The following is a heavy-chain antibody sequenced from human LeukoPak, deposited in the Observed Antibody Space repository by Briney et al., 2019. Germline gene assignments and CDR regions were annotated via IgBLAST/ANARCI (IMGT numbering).Heavy chain of an antibody. CDR2: IYYSGST. Sequence: SETLSLTCTVSGGSISSYYWSWIRQPPGKGLEWIGYIYYSGSTNYNPSLKSRVTISVDTSKNQFSLKLSSVTAADTAVYYCARGRVVPAAIAEYFQHWGQGTLVTVSS. J-gene: IGHJ1*01. CDR3: ARGRVVPAAIAEYFQH. D-gene: IGHD2-2*01. CDR1: GGSISSYY. V-gene: IGHV4-59*12.